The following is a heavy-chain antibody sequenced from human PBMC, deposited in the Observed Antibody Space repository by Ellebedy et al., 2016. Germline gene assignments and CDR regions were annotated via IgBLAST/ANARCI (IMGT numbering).Heavy chain of an antibody. CDR2: ISYDGSNK. D-gene: IGHD2-15*01. J-gene: IGHJ4*02. Sequence: GESLKISCAASGFTLSTYAMHWVRQAPGKALEWVAVISYDGSNKYYADSVKGRFTISRDNSKNTLELQMNSLRAEDTAVYYCARKALTADCSGGECYSYYFDYWGQGTLVTVSS. CDR3: ARKALTADCSGGECYSYYFDY. CDR1: GFTLSTYA. V-gene: IGHV3-30-3*01.